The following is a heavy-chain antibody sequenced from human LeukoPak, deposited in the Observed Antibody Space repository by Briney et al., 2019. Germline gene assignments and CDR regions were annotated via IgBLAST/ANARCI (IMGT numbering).Heavy chain of an antibody. D-gene: IGHD1-7*01. CDR3: ARRWNYGRNYYIDV. CDR1: GGSFSNYY. V-gene: IGHV4-34*01. Sequence: SETPSLTCAVYGGSFSNYYWSWIRQTPGKGMEWIGEINDSGRTNYNPSLMSRVAVSVDTSKNQFSLRLTSVTATDTAVYYCARRWNYGRNYYIDVWGKGATVSVSS. CDR2: INDSGRT. J-gene: IGHJ6*03.